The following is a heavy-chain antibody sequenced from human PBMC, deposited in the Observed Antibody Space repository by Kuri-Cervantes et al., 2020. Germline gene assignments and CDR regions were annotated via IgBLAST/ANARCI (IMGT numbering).Heavy chain of an antibody. D-gene: IGHD3-3*01. CDR3: ARGPRKIFGVLRIRRVFDI. V-gene: IGHV4-39*01. J-gene: IGHJ3*02. CDR1: GGPISSSSYY. CDR2: AYYSGSA. Sequence: SETLSLPCTVSGGPISSSSYYWVWIRQPPGKGLEWIGSAYYSGSAYYNPSLKSRVTIFVDTSKNQFSLKLSSVTAADTAVYYCARGPRKIFGVLRIRRVFDIRGQGTMVTVSS.